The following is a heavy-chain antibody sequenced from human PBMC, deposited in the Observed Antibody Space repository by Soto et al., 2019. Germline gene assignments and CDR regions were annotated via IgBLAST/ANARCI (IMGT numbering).Heavy chain of an antibody. J-gene: IGHJ6*02. Sequence: QVQLVQSGAEVKKPGASVKVSCKASGYTFTGYYMHWVRQAPGQGLEWMGWINPNSGGTNYAQKFQDWVTMTRDTSISTAYMELSRLRSDDTAVYYCAREARDSGSYYVDYYYYYGMDVWGQGTTVTVSS. CDR3: AREARDSGSYYVDYYYYYGMDV. CDR2: INPNSGGT. CDR1: GYTFTGYY. D-gene: IGHD1-26*01. V-gene: IGHV1-2*04.